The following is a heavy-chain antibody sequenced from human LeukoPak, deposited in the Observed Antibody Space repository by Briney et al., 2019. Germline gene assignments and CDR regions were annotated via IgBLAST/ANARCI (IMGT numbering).Heavy chain of an antibody. J-gene: IGHJ6*02. CDR3: ARGDYYDSSDYSSYYGMDV. CDR1: GFTVSSNY. Sequence: GGSLRLSCAASGFTVSSNYMSWVRQAPGKGLERVSIIYSGGSTYYADSVKGRFTISRDNSKNTLYLQMNSLRAEDTAVYYCARGDYYDSSDYSSYYGMDVWGQGTTVTVSS. CDR2: IYSGGST. D-gene: IGHD3-22*01. V-gene: IGHV3-53*01.